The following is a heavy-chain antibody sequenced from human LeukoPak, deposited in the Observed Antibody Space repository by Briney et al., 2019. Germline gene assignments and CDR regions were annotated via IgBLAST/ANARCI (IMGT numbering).Heavy chain of an antibody. J-gene: IGHJ6*03. CDR2: INPNSGGT. CDR3: ARDGYSSPEGYHYYMDV. Sequence: EASVKVSCKASGYTFNDYYVHWVRQAPGQGLEWMGWINPNSGGTNYAQKFQGRVTMTRDTSISTAYMELSRLRSNDTAVYYCARDGYSSPEGYHYYMDVWGKGTTVTVSS. CDR1: GYTFNDYY. D-gene: IGHD6-13*01. V-gene: IGHV1-2*02.